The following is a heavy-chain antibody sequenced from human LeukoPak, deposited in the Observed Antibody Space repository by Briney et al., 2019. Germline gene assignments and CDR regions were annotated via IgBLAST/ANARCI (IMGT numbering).Heavy chain of an antibody. J-gene: IGHJ4*02. CDR3: ARDLNWENY. V-gene: IGHV3-7*01. Sequence: PGGSLRLSCVASGFRFSSHWMSWVRHTPGKGLEWVANINQDGSTKYYRDFAKGRFTISRDNAKNSLYLQMNSLRAEDTAVYYCARDLNWENYWGQGTLVTVSS. CDR1: GFRFSSHW. D-gene: IGHD7-27*01. CDR2: INQDGSTK.